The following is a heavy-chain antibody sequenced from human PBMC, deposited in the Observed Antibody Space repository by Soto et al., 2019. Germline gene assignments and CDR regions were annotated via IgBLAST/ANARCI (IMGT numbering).Heavy chain of an antibody. CDR1: GYTFTSYD. CDR3: ARGFGYCSSTSCFYYYYMDV. V-gene: IGHV1-8*01. CDR2: MNPNSGNT. Sequence: ASVKVSCKASGYTFTSYDINWVRQATGQGLEWLGWMNPNSGNTGYAQKFQGGVTMTRNTSISTAYMELSSLRSEDTAVYYCARGFGYCSSTSCFYYYYMDVWGKGTTVTVSS. D-gene: IGHD2-2*03. J-gene: IGHJ6*03.